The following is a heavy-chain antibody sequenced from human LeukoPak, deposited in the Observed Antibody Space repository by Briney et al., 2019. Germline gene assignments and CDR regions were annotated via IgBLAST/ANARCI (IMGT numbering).Heavy chain of an antibody. CDR3: ARDQSVLRYFDWSGNYYYYGTDV. D-gene: IGHD3-9*01. J-gene: IGHJ6*02. CDR2: ISAYNGNT. CDR1: GYTFTSYG. V-gene: IGHV1-18*01. Sequence: ASVKVSCKASGYTFTSYGISWVRQAPGQGLEWMGWISAYNGNTNYAQKLQGRVTMTTDTSTSTAYMELRSLRSDDTAVYYCARDQSVLRYFDWSGNYYYYGTDVWGQGTTVTVSS.